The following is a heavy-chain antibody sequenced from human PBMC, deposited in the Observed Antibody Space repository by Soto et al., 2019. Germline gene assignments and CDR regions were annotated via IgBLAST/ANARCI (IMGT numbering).Heavy chain of an antibody. V-gene: IGHV1-69*13. Sequence: SVKVSCKASGGTFSSYAISWVRQAPGQGLEWMGGIIPIFGTANYAQKFQGRVTITADESTSTAYMELSSLRSEDTAVYYCARNRDILTDDIYFDYWGQGTLVTVS. CDR1: GGTFSSYA. CDR2: IIPIFGTA. J-gene: IGHJ4*02. D-gene: IGHD3-9*01. CDR3: ARNRDILTDDIYFDY.